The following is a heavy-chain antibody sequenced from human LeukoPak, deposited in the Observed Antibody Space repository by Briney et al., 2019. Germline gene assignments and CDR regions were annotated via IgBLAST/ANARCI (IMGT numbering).Heavy chain of an antibody. CDR2: IYTSGNT. Sequence: SETLSLTCTVSGDSISSGRYSWNWIRQPAGKGLEWIGQIYTSGNTNYNPSLKSRVSTSADTSKNQFSQKLSSVTAADTAVYYCARERVRIAVTGTKFFDSWGQGILVTVSS. V-gene: IGHV4-61*09. CDR3: ARERVRIAVTGTKFFDS. CDR1: GDSISSGRYS. J-gene: IGHJ4*02. D-gene: IGHD6-19*01.